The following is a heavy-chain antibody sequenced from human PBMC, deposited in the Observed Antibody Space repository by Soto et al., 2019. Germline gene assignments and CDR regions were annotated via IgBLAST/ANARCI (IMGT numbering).Heavy chain of an antibody. Sequence: PSETLSLTCTVSGGSISSYYWSWIRQPPGKGLEWIGYIYYSGSTTYNPSLKSRVTISVDTSKNQFSLKLSSVTAADTAVYYCARSSWAAHYMDVWGKGTTVTVSS. J-gene: IGHJ6*03. CDR3: ARSSWAAHYMDV. D-gene: IGHD6-6*01. CDR2: IYYSGST. CDR1: GGSISSYY. V-gene: IGHV4-59*08.